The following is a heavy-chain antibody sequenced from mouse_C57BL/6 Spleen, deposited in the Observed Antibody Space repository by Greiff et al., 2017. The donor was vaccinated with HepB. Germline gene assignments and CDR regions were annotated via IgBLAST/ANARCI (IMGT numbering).Heavy chain of an antibody. CDR2: IDPENGDT. CDR3: TTSLYYYGSSYDY. CDR1: GFNIKDDY. Sequence: VQLQQSGAELVRPGASVKLSCTASGFNIKDDYMHWVKQRPEQGLEWIGWIDPENGDTEYASKFQGKATITADTSSNTAYLQLSNLTSEDTAVYYCTTSLYYYGSSYDYWGQGTTLTVSS. D-gene: IGHD1-1*01. J-gene: IGHJ2*01. V-gene: IGHV14-4*01.